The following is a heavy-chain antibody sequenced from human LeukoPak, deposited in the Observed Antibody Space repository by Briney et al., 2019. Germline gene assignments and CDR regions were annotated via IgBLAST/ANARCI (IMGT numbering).Heavy chain of an antibody. Sequence: SETLSLTCAVSGGSISRSGYSWSWIRQPPGKGLEWIGYIYYTGSTYYNPSLKSRLTISLDTSKNQFSLKLSSVTAADTAVYYCARILGDGYNFPYYYYMDVWGKGTTVTISS. CDR2: IYYTGST. D-gene: IGHD5-24*01. J-gene: IGHJ6*03. V-gene: IGHV4-30-4*07. CDR1: GGSISRSGYS. CDR3: ARILGDGYNFPYYYYMDV.